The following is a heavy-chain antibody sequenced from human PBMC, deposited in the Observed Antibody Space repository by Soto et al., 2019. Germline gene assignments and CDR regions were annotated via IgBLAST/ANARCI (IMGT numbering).Heavy chain of an antibody. J-gene: IGHJ5*02. CDR1: GGSVSSRSYF. CDR3: ARQRVVPATPTNWFDP. V-gene: IGHV4-39*01. Sequence: QVQVQESGPGLVKPSDTLSLTCTVSGGSVSSRSYFWGWIRQSPGKGLEWIGTSYYNGSTYYNPSLQSRVTLTVDTPRNHFSLKLTSVTASATALYYCARQRVVPATPTNWFDPWGQGTLVTVSS. CDR2: SYYNGST. D-gene: IGHD2-15*01.